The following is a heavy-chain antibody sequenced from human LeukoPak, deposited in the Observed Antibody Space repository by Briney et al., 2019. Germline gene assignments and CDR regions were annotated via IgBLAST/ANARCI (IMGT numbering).Heavy chain of an antibody. CDR3: ARDSHKFDSSGYYPDAFDI. CDR1: GFTFSDAW. D-gene: IGHD3-22*01. V-gene: IGHV3-11*04. Sequence: PGGSLRLSCAASGFTFSDAWMNWVRQAPGKGLEWVSYISSSGSSIYYADSVKGRFTISRDNAKKSLYLQMHSLRAEDTAVYYCARDSHKFDSSGYYPDAFDIWGQGTMVTVSS. J-gene: IGHJ3*02. CDR2: ISSSGSSI.